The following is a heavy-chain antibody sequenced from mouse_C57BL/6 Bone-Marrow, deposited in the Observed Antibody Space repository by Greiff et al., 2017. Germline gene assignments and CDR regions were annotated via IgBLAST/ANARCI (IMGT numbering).Heavy chain of an antibody. Sequence: EVNVVESGGGLVKPGGPLKLSCAASGFTFSSYAMSWVRQTPEKRLEWVATISDGGSYTYYPDNVKGRFTISRDNAKNNLYLQMSHLKSEDTAMYYCARNWAAWFAYWGQGTLVTVSA. CDR3: ARNWAAWFAY. D-gene: IGHD4-1*01. CDR2: ISDGGSYT. CDR1: GFTFSSYA. V-gene: IGHV5-4*03. J-gene: IGHJ3*01.